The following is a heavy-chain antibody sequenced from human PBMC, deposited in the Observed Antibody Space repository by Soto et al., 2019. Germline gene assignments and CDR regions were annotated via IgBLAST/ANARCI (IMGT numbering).Heavy chain of an antibody. CDR1: GGSISSSSYY. CDR3: AKAPLYDFWSWFDP. Sequence: PSETLSLTCTVSGGSISSSSYYWGWIRQPPGKGLEWIGSIYYSGSTYYNPSLKSRVTISVDTSKNQFSLKLSSVTAADTAVYYCAKAPLYDFWSWFDPWGQGTLVTVSS. D-gene: IGHD3-3*01. CDR2: IYYSGST. V-gene: IGHV4-39*01. J-gene: IGHJ5*02.